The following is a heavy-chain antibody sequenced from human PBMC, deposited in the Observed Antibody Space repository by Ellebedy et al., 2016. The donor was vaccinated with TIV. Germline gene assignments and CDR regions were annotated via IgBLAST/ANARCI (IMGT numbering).Heavy chain of an antibody. Sequence: GESLKISCTASGFTFTGSSMHWVRQASGKGLEWVGRIRSASKNYATAYGASVKGRFSISRDDSKKTVYLHMNSLTTADTAVYYCSRRPTTLVTPGEGYWGQGTLVAVSS. CDR2: IRSASKNYAT. V-gene: IGHV3-73*01. CDR1: GFTFTGSS. CDR3: SRRPTTLVTPGEGY. J-gene: IGHJ4*02. D-gene: IGHD4-23*01.